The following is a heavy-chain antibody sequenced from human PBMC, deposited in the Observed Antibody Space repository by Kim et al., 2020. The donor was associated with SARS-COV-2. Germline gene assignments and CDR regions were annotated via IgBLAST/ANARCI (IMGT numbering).Heavy chain of an antibody. J-gene: IGHJ4*02. CDR2: IYYSGST. CDR3: ARTLITIFGVIR. Sequence: SETLSLTCTVSGGSISSSSYYWGWIRQPPGKGLEWIGSIYYSGSTYYNPSLKSRVTISVDTSKNQFSLKLSSVTAADTAVYYCARTLITIFGVIRWGQGTLVTVSS. CDR1: GGSISSSSYY. D-gene: IGHD3-3*01. V-gene: IGHV4-39*07.